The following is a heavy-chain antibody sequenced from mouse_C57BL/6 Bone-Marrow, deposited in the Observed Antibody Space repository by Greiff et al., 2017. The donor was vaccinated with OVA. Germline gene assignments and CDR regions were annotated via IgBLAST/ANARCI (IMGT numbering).Heavy chain of an antibody. V-gene: IGHV1-64*01. Sequence: VQLQQPGAELVKPGASVKLSCKASGYTFTSYWMHWVKQRPGQGLEWIGMIHPNSGSTNYNEKFKIKATLTVDKSSSTAYMQLSSLTSEDSAVYYCASRYYGGSYFDDWGKGTTLTVSS. J-gene: IGHJ2*01. CDR2: IHPNSGST. CDR3: ASRYYGGSYFDD. D-gene: IGHD1-1*01. CDR1: GYTFTSYW.